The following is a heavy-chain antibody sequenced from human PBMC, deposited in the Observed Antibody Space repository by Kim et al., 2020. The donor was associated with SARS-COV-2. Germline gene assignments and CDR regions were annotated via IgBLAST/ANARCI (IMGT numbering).Heavy chain of an antibody. Sequence: SETLSLTCTVSGGSISSSSYYWGWIRQPPGKGLEWIGSIYYSGSTYYNPSLKSRVTISVDTSKNQFSLKLSFVTAADTAVYYCARLVTMVRGVMRYYYYGMDVWGQGTTVTVSS. D-gene: IGHD3-10*01. CDR3: ARLVTMVRGVMRYYYYGMDV. CDR2: IYYSGST. CDR1: GGSISSSSYY. V-gene: IGHV4-39*01. J-gene: IGHJ6*02.